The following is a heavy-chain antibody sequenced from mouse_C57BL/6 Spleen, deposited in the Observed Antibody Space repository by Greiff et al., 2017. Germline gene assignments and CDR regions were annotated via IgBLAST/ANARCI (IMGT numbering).Heavy chain of an antibody. CDR3: TTALIYYDYGCFAY. J-gene: IGHJ3*01. CDR1: GFNIKDYY. CDR2: IDTEDGDT. D-gene: IGHD2-4*01. V-gene: IGHV14-1*01. Sequence: VQLQQSGAELVRPGASVKLSCTASGFNIKDYYMHWVKQRPEQGLEWIGRIDTEDGDTEYAPKFQGKATMTADTSSNTAYLQLSSLTSEDTAVXSCTTALIYYDYGCFAYWGQGTLVTVSA.